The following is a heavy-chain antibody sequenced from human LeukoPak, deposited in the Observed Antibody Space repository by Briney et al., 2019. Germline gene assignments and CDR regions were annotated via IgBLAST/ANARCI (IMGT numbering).Heavy chain of an antibody. CDR1: GGTFSSYA. CDR3: ARDHRTPYYYDSSGVILDY. V-gene: IGHV1-69*13. Sequence: SVKVSCKASGGTFSSYAISWVRQAPGQGLEWMGGIIPIFGTANYAQKLQGRVTITADESTSTAYMELSSLRCEDTAVYYCARDHRTPYYYDSSGVILDYWGQGTLVTVSS. J-gene: IGHJ4*02. D-gene: IGHD3-22*01. CDR2: IIPIFGTA.